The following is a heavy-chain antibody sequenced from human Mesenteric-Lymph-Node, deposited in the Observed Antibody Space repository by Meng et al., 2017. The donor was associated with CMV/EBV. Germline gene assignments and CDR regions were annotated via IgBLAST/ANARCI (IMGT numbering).Heavy chain of an antibody. V-gene: IGHV4-39*01. Sequence: GSLRLSCTVSGGSISSSSYYWGWIRQPPGKGLEWIGGIYYSGSTYYNPSLKSRVTISVDTSKNQFSLKLSSVTAADTAVYYCARQEMYNWNYGWFDPWGQGTRVTVSS. D-gene: IGHD1-7*01. CDR2: IYYSGST. CDR3: ARQEMYNWNYGWFDP. J-gene: IGHJ5*02. CDR1: GGSISSSSYY.